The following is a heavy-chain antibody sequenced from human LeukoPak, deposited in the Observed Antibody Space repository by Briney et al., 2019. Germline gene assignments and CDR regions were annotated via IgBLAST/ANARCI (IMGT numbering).Heavy chain of an antibody. D-gene: IGHD3-22*01. CDR2: IYHSGST. CDR3: ARADYYDSSGIDY. V-gene: IGHV4-39*07. Sequence: SETLSLTCTVSGGSISSSTYYWGWIRQPPGKGLEWIGSIYHSGSTYYNPSLKSRVTISVDTSRNQFSLKLSSVTAADTAVYYCARADYYDSSGIDYWGQGTLVTVSS. CDR1: GGSISSSTYY. J-gene: IGHJ4*02.